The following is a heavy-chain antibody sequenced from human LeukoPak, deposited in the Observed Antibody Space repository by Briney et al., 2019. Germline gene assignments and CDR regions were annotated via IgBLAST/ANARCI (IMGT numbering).Heavy chain of an antibody. CDR3: ARDGAAARTFDY. D-gene: IGHD6-13*01. CDR1: GGTFSSYA. J-gene: IGHJ4*02. Sequence: SVKVSRKASGGTFSSYAISWVRQAPGQGLEWMGRIIPIFGTANYAQKFQGRVTITTDESTSTAYMELSSLRSEDTAVYYCARDGAAARTFDYWGQGTLVTVSS. V-gene: IGHV1-69*05. CDR2: IIPIFGTA.